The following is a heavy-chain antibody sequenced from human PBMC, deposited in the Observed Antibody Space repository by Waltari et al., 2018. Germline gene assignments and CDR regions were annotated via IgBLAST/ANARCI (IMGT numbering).Heavy chain of an antibody. J-gene: IGHJ4*02. Sequence: QVQLVESGGGVVQPGRSLRLSCAASGFTFSSYGMHWVRQAPGKGLEWVAVRWYDGSNKYYADSVKGRFTISRDNSKNTLYLQMNSLRAEDTAMYYCAKDKSIFGVVANWGQGTLVTVSS. CDR1: GFTFSSYG. V-gene: IGHV3-30*18. CDR2: RWYDGSNK. CDR3: AKDKSIFGVVAN. D-gene: IGHD3-3*01.